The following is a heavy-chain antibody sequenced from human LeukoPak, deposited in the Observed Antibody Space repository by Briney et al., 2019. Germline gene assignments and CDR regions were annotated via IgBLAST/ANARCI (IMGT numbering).Heavy chain of an antibody. V-gene: IGHV3-7*01. CDR1: GFTFSNYW. D-gene: IGHD1-1*01. J-gene: IGHJ4*02. Sequence: PGGSLRLSCTVSGFTFSNYWMNWVRQAPGKGLEWVANINEDGRERGYVDSVKGRFTTSRDNANNSLYLQMSSLSADDTAVYYCVRGTTVPGLDYWGQGALVTVSS. CDR3: VRGTTVPGLDY. CDR2: INEDGRER.